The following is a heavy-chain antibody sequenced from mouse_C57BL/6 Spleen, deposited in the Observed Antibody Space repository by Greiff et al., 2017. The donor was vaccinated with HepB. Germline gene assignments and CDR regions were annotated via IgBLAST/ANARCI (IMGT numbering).Heavy chain of an antibody. V-gene: IGHV1-55*01. CDR1: GYTFTSYW. J-gene: IGHJ2*01. CDR2: IYPGSGST. CDR3: ARWAANYVRFFDY. D-gene: IGHD2-1*01. Sequence: QVQLQQSGAELVKPGASVKMSCKASGYTFTSYWITWVKQRPGQGLEWIGDIYPGSGSTNYNEKFKSKATLTVDTSSSTAYMQLSSLTSEDSAVYYCARWAANYVRFFDYWGQGTTLTVSS.